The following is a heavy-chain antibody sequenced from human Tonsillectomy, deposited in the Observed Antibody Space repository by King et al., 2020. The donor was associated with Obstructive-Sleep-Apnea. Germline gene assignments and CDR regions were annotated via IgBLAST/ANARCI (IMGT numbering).Heavy chain of an antibody. Sequence: VQLQESGPGLVKPSEALSLTCTVSSGSISSSYWSWIRQPPGKGLEWIGYIYYTGSTNYNPSLKSRVTISIVPSKNQFSLRLSSVTAADTAIYYCASTGSGYDFGAFYPWGQGTLVTVSS. D-gene: IGHD5-12*01. CDR2: IYYTGST. J-gene: IGHJ5*02. CDR3: ASTGSGYDFGAFYP. CDR1: SGSISSSY. V-gene: IGHV4-59*08.